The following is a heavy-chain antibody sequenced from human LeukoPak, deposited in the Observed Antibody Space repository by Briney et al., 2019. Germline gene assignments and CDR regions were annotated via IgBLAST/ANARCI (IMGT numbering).Heavy chain of an antibody. CDR3: ARERYSYGCDF. D-gene: IGHD5-18*01. V-gene: IGHV3-64*01. CDR2: ISSNGGTT. CDR1: GFTFSTYA. J-gene: IGHJ4*02. Sequence: GGSLRLSCAASGFTFSTYAMHWVRQAPGKGLEYVSAISSNGGTTYYAHSVKGRFTISRDNSKNTLYLQMGSLRAEDMAVYYCARERYSYGCDFWGQGTLVTVSS.